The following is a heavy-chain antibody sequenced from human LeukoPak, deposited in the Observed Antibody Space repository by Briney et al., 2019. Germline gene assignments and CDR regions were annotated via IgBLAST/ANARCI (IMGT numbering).Heavy chain of an antibody. Sequence: SETLSLTCTVSGVSMGAYYWSWIRQPPGKGLEWIGYVYYRGITNYNPSLQSRVTISMDTSKNQFSLNLNSVTATDTALIFCARGVPVSWGGYYFDSWGQGTLVTVSS. CDR1: GVSMGAYY. CDR2: VYYRGIT. D-gene: IGHD3-10*01. J-gene: IGHJ4*02. CDR3: ARGVPVSWGGYYFDS. V-gene: IGHV4-59*01.